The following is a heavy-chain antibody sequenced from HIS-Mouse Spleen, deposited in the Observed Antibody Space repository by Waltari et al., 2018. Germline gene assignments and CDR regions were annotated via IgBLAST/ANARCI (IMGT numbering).Heavy chain of an antibody. CDR3: AITKFDIVATVYFDY. V-gene: IGHV1-18*01. J-gene: IGHJ4*02. CDR2: ISAYNGNT. D-gene: IGHD5-12*01. Sequence: QQVQSGAEVKKPGASVKVSCKASGYTFTSYGISWVRQAPGQGLEWMGWISAYNGNTNYAPKLQGRVTMTTDTSTSTAYRELRSLRSDDTAVYYCAITKFDIVATVYFDYWGQGTLVTVSS. CDR1: GYTFTSYG.